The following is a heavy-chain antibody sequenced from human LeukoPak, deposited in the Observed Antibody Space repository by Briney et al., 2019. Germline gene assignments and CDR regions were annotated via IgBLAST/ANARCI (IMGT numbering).Heavy chain of an antibody. Sequence: SETLSLTCAVYGGSFSGYYWSWIRQPPGKGLEWIGEINHSGSTNYNPSLQSRVAISVDTSKNQFSLKLSSVTAADTAVYYCARGTVQGYGDNSDFAYWGQGLLVTVSS. CDR3: ARGTVQGYGDNSDFAY. J-gene: IGHJ4*02. CDR2: INHSGST. V-gene: IGHV4-34*01. CDR1: GGSFSGYY. D-gene: IGHD4-23*01.